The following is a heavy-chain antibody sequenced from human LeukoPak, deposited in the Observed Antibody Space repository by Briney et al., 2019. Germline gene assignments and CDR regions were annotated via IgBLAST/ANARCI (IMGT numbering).Heavy chain of an antibody. CDR1: GGSISSYY. CDR3: AREVVLEWSTYYFDY. J-gene: IGHJ4*02. V-gene: IGHV4-59*12. CDR2: IYYSGST. Sequence: SETLSLTCTVSGGSISSYYWSWIRQPPGKGLEWIGYIYYSGSTNYNPSLKSRVTISVDTSKNQFSLKLSSVTVADTAVYYCAREVVLEWSTYYFDYWGQGTLVTVSS. D-gene: IGHD3-3*01.